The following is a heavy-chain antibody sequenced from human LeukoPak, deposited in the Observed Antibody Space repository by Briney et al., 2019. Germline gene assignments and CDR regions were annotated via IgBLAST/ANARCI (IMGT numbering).Heavy chain of an antibody. V-gene: IGHV4-59*01. CDR1: GGSISSYY. J-gene: IGHJ2*01. D-gene: IGHD2-2*01. Sequence: SETLSLTCTVSGGSISSYYWSWIRQPPGKGLEWIGYIYYSGSTNYNPSLKSRVTISVDTSKNQFSLKLSSVTAADTAAYYCARSLYPNWYFDLWGRGTLVTVSS. CDR2: IYYSGST. CDR3: ARSLYPNWYFDL.